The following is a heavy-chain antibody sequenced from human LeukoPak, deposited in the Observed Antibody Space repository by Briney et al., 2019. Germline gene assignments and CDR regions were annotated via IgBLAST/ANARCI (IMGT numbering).Heavy chain of an antibody. CDR1: GFTFSSYA. CDR2: IKQDGSEK. CDR3: ARDRPRPGAFDI. Sequence: GSLRLSCAASGFTFSSYAMSWVRQAPGKGLEWVANIKQDGSEKYYVGSVKGRFTISRDNAKNSLYLQMNSLRAEDAAVYYCARDRPRPGAFDIWGQGTMVTVSS. J-gene: IGHJ3*02. V-gene: IGHV3-7*01.